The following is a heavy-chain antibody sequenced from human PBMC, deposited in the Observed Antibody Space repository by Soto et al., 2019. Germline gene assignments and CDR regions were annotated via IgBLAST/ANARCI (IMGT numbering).Heavy chain of an antibody. CDR3: ARISEPIDYYDSSGYYYYFDY. Sequence: QVQLVQSGAEVKKPGASVKVSCKASGYTFTGYYMHWVRQAPGQGLEWMGWINPNSVGTNYAQKFQGWVTMTRDTSISTAYMELSRLRSDDTAVYYCARISEPIDYYDSSGYYYYFDYWGQGTLVTVSS. D-gene: IGHD3-22*01. J-gene: IGHJ4*02. CDR1: GYTFTGYY. CDR2: INPNSVGT. V-gene: IGHV1-2*04.